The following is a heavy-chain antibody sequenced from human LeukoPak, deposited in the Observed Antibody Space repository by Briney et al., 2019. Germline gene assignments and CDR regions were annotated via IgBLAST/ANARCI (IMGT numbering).Heavy chain of an antibody. V-gene: IGHV3-9*01. CDR1: GFTFDDYA. CDR3: AKDITSYYYGMDV. Sequence: GGSLRLSCAASGFTFDDYAMHWVRHAPGKRLEWVSGISWNSGSIGYADSVKGRFTISRDNAKNSLYLQMNSLRAEDTALYYCAKDITSYYYGMDVWGQGTTVTVSS. CDR2: ISWNSGSI. D-gene: IGHD1-1*01. J-gene: IGHJ6*02.